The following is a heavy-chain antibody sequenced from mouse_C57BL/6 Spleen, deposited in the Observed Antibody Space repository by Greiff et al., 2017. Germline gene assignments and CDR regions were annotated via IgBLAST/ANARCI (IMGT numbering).Heavy chain of an antibody. D-gene: IGHD2-4*01. V-gene: IGHV5-17*01. CDR3: ARTYDYDGTWFAY. CDR1: GFTFSDYG. CDR2: ISSGSSTI. J-gene: IGHJ3*01. Sequence: EVQRVESGGGLVKPGGSLKLSCAASGFTFSDYGMHWVRQAPEKGLEWVAYISSGSSTIYYADTVKGRFTISRDNAKNTLFLQMTSLRSEDTAMYYCARTYDYDGTWFAYWGQGTLVTVSA.